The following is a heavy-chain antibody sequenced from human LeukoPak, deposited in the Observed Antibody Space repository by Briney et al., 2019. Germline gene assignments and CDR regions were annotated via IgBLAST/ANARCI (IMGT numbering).Heavy chain of an antibody. D-gene: IGHD5-12*01. V-gene: IGHV3-53*01. Sequence: TGGSLRLSCAASGFTVSSNYMSWVRQAPGKGLEWVAVIYSGGSTYYADSVKGRFTISRDNSKNTLYLQTNSLRAEDTAVYYCAREWPHEYYYYMDVWGKGTTVTVSS. CDR3: AREWPHEYYYYMDV. J-gene: IGHJ6*03. CDR1: GFTVSSNY. CDR2: IYSGGST.